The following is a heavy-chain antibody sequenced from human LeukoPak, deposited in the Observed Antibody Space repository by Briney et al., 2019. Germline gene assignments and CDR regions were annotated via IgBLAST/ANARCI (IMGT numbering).Heavy chain of an antibody. CDR3: ARVGYFDWLVFDY. CDR1: GGSISSGGYS. J-gene: IGHJ4*02. Sequence: SETLSLTCAVSGGSISSGGYSWSWIRQPPGKGLEWIGYIYHSGSTYYNPSLKSRVTISVDRSKNQFSLKLSSVTAADTAVYYCARVGYFDWLVFDYWAREPWSPSPQ. CDR2: IYHSGST. V-gene: IGHV4-30-2*01. D-gene: IGHD3-9*01.